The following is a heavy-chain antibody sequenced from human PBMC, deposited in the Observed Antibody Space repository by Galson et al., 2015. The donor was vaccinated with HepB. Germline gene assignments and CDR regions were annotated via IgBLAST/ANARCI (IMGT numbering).Heavy chain of an antibody. CDR2: ISSSTSAM. D-gene: IGHD2/OR15-2a*01. Sequence: SLRLSCAASGFTFSNYGMNWVRQAPGKGLEWVSYISSSTSAMYYADSVKGRFTTSRDNAKNSLFLQLSSLRAEDTAVYYCARDEASHEYDYYYYGLDVWGQGTTVTVSS. V-gene: IGHV3-48*04. J-gene: IGHJ6*02. CDR1: GFTFSNYG. CDR3: ARDEASHEYDYYYYGLDV.